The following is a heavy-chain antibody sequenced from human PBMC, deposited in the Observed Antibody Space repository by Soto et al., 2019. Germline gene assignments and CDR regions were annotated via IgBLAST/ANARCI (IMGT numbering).Heavy chain of an antibody. CDR1: GGSISSSSYY. D-gene: IGHD2-15*01. Sequence: SETLSLTCTVSGGSISSSSYYWGWIRQPPGKGLEWIGYIYYSGSTNYNPSLKSRVTISVDTSKNQFSLKLSSVTAADTAVYYCARLYRNWFDPWGQGTLVTVSS. CDR2: IYYSGST. CDR3: ARLYRNWFDP. J-gene: IGHJ5*02. V-gene: IGHV4-61*05.